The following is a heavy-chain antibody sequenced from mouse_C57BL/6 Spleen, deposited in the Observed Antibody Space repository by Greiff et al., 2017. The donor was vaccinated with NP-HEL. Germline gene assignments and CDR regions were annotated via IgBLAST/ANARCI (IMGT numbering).Heavy chain of an antibody. CDR3: ARLAVGFAY. CDR1: GYTFTSYW. J-gene: IGHJ3*01. V-gene: IGHV1-69*01. CDR2: IDPSDSYT. D-gene: IGHD1-1*02. Sequence: VQLQQPGAELVMPGASVKLSCKASGYTFTSYWMHWVKQRPGQGLEWIGEIDPSDSYTNYNQKFKGKSTLTVDKSSSTAYMQLSSLTSEDSAVYYCARLAVGFAYWGQGTLVTVSA.